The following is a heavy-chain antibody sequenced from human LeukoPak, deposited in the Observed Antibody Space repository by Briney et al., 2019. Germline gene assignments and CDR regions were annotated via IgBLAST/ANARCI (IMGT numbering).Heavy chain of an antibody. CDR2: IYNSGST. CDR1: GGSISSSTYY. V-gene: IGHV4-39*01. Sequence: PSETLSLTCSVSGGSISSSTYYWGWIRQPPGKGLEWFGNIYNSGSTYYNPSLKSRATIPVDTSNNQFSLKLSSVTAADTAVYYCARQAYSSNLGWFDPWGQGTLVTVSS. D-gene: IGHD6-13*01. CDR3: ARQAYSSNLGWFDP. J-gene: IGHJ5*02.